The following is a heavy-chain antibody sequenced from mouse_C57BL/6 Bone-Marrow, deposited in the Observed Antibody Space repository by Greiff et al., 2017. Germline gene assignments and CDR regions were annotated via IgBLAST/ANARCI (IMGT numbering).Heavy chain of an antibody. J-gene: IGHJ3*01. D-gene: IGHD1-1*01. CDR3: ARNHYGSSYDAY. Sequence: VKLQESGAELVKPGASVKISCKASGYAFSSYWMNWVKQRPGKGLEWIGQIYPGDGDTNYNGKFKGKATLTADKSSSTAYMQLSSLTSEDSAVYFCARNHYGSSYDAYWGQGTLVTVSA. CDR1: GYAFSSYW. V-gene: IGHV1-80*01. CDR2: IYPGDGDT.